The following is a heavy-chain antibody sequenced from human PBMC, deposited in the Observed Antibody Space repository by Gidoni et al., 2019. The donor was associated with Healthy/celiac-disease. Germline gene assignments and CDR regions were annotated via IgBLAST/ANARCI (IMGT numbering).Heavy chain of an antibody. CDR1: GFTFDDYT. D-gene: IGHD6-13*01. V-gene: IGHV3-43*01. CDR2: SSWDGGST. Sequence: EVQRVASGGVVVQPGGSLRLSCAASGFTFDDYTMHWVRQAPGKGLEWVSLSSWDGGSTYYAESVKGRFTISRDNSKNSLYLQMNSLRTEDTALYYCAKDNRPQQLVRSDYYYYYMDVWGKGTTVTVSS. CDR3: AKDNRPQQLVRSDYYYYYMDV. J-gene: IGHJ6*03.